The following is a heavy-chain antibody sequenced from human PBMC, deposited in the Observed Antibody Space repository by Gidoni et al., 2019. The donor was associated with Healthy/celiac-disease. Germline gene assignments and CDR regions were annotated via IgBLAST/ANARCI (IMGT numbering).Heavy chain of an antibody. CDR2: IIPIFGTA. V-gene: IGHV1-69*18. CDR1: GGTFSRYA. Sequence: QVQLVQSGAEVKTPGSSVQVSCKASGGTFSRYAIRWVRQAPGQGLEWMGRIIPIFGTANYAQKFQGRVTITADESTSTAYMELSSLRSEDTAVYYCARSPTAWVGEEVWFDPWGQGTLVTVSS. CDR3: ARSPTAWVGEEVWFDP. D-gene: IGHD3-10*01. J-gene: IGHJ5*02.